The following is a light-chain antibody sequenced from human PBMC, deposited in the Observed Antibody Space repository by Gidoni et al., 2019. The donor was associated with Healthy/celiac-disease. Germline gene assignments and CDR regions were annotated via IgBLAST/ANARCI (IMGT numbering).Light chain of an antibody. CDR2: SNN. Sequence: QSVLTQPPSASVTPGQRVTISCSVSSANIGSNTVNWYQQLPGTAPKLLIYSNNQRPSGVPDRFSGSKSGTSASLAISGLQSEDEADYYCAAWDDSLNGQVFGTGTKVTVL. CDR1: SANIGSNT. CDR3: AAWDDSLNGQV. J-gene: IGLJ1*01. V-gene: IGLV1-44*01.